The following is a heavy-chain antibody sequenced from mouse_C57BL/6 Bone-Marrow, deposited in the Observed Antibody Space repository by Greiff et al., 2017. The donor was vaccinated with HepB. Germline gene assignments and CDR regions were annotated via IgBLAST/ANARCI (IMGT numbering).Heavy chain of an antibody. V-gene: IGHV5-6*01. Sequence: EVQVVESGGDLVKPGGSLKLSCAASGFTFSSYGMSWVRQTPDKRLEWVATISSGGSYTYYPDSVKGRFTISRDNAKNTLYLQMSSLKSEDTAMYYCARLRGYYYGSSYGYFDVWGTGTTVTVSS. CDR3: ARLRGYYYGSSYGYFDV. D-gene: IGHD1-1*01. CDR2: ISSGGSYT. J-gene: IGHJ1*03. CDR1: GFTFSSYG.